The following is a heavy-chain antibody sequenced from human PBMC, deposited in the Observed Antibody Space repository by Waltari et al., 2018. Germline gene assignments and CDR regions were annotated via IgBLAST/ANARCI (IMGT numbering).Heavy chain of an antibody. CDR1: GFTFDSYW. J-gene: IGHJ4*02. Sequence: EVQLVESGGGLVQPGGSLRLSCSASGFTFDSYWMNWVRLAPGKGMEWVANIRRDGSEKYSGDSVKGRVTVSRDNAKKSLYLQMDSLRAEDTAVYYCAGGLGYLIDYWGQGTLVTVSS. D-gene: IGHD3-9*01. V-gene: IGHV3-7*01. CDR3: AGGLGYLIDY. CDR2: IRRDGSEK.